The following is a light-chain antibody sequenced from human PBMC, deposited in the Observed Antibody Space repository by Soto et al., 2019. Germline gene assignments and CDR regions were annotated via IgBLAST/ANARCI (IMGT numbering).Light chain of an antibody. CDR3: QSYDSSLSGPV. CDR1: SSNIGAGYD. Sequence: QSVLTQPPSVSGAPGQRVTISCTGSSSNIGAGYDVHWYQQLPGTAPKLLIYGNNNRPSGVPDRFSGSKSGTSASLAITGLQADDEADYYCQSYDSSLSGPVFGGGTKVTVL. J-gene: IGLJ2*01. CDR2: GNN. V-gene: IGLV1-40*01.